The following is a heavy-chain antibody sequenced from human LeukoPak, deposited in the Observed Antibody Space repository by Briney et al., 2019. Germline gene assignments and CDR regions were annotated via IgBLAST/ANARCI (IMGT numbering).Heavy chain of an antibody. Sequence: GGSLRLSCAASGFTFSSYAMSWVRQAPGKGLEWVSYISGSGSTIYYADSVKGRFTFSRDNAENSLYLQMNSLRAEDTAVYYCARTGSYYGIDYWGQGTLVTVSS. CDR2: ISGSGSTI. D-gene: IGHD1-26*01. J-gene: IGHJ4*02. CDR3: ARTGSYYGIDY. V-gene: IGHV3-48*04. CDR1: GFTFSSYA.